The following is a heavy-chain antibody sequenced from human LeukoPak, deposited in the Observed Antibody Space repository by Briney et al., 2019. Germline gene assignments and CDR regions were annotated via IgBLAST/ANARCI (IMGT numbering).Heavy chain of an antibody. CDR2: IYTKSGGT. CDR3: ARDPITSSSGSYFWFDP. Sequence: ASVQSSSKASGYTSTGYYMHSVRQAPGQGREWIGWIYTKSGGTNYAQKFQGRVTMTRDTSISTAYMELSRLRSDDTAVYYCARDPITSSSGSYFWFDPWGQGTLVTVSS. CDR1: GYTSTGYY. V-gene: IGHV1-2*02. D-gene: IGHD1-26*01. J-gene: IGHJ5*02.